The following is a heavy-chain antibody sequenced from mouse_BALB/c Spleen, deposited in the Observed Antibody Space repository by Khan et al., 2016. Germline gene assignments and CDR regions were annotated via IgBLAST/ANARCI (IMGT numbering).Heavy chain of an antibody. CDR1: GFKIKDYY. V-gene: IGHV14-1*02. D-gene: IGHD2-3*01. J-gene: IGHJ3*01. CDR3: ALDGSWFAY. Sequence: EVQLQESGAELVRPGALVKLSCKASGFKIKDYYMHWVKQRPEQGLEWIGWIDPENGNTIYDPKFQGKASITADTSSNTAYLQLSSLTSEDTAVYYCALDGSWFAYWGQGTLVTVSA. CDR2: IDPENGNT.